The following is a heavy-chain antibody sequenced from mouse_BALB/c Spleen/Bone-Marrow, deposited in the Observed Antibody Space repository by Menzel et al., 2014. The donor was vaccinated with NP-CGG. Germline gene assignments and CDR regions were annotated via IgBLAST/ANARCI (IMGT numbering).Heavy chain of an antibody. D-gene: IGHD2-14*01. J-gene: IGHJ2*01. CDR2: IFPGDGST. CDR3: AGRYDDFDY. CDR1: GYTFTSYD. Sequence: VQVVESGAELVKPGASVKLSCKASGYTFTSYDINWVRQRPEQGLEWIGWIFPGDGSTKYNEKFKGKAALTTDRSSSTAYMQLSRLTSEDSAIYFCAGRYDDFDYWGQGTTLTVSS. V-gene: IGHV1-85*01.